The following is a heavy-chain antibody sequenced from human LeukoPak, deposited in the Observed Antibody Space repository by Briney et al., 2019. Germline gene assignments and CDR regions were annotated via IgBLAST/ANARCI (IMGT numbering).Heavy chain of an antibody. Sequence: GGSLRLSCAASGFTFSDYYMSWIRQAPGKGLEWVSYISSSGSTIYYADSVKGRFTISRDNAKNSLYLQMNSLRAEDTAVYYCAKGRSDSYYDAFDIWGQGTMVTVSS. J-gene: IGHJ3*02. V-gene: IGHV3-11*01. CDR3: AKGRSDSYYDAFDI. CDR2: ISSSGSTI. CDR1: GFTFSDYY. D-gene: IGHD1-26*01.